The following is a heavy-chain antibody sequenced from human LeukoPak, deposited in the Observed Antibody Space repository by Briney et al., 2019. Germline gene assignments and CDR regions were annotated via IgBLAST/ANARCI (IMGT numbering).Heavy chain of an antibody. Sequence: GGSLRLSCAASGFTFSSYSMNWVRQAPGKGLEWVSSISSSSSYIYYADSVKGRFTISRDNAKNSLYLQMNSLRAEDTAVYYRARAVGATPSFDYYMDVWGKGTTVTVSS. CDR3: ARAVGATPSFDYYMDV. CDR2: ISSSSSYI. V-gene: IGHV3-21*01. CDR1: GFTFSSYS. J-gene: IGHJ6*03. D-gene: IGHD1-26*01.